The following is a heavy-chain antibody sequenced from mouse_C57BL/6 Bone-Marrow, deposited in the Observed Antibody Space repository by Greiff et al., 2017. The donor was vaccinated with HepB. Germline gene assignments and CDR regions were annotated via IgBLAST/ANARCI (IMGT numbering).Heavy chain of an antibody. Sequence: QVQLKQSGAELARPGASVKLSCKASGYTFTSYGISWVKQRTGQGLEWIGEIYPRSGNTYYNEKFKGKATLTADKSSSTAYMELRSLTSEYSAVYGCARRDGYLPFAYWGQGTLVTVSA. CDR3: ARRDGYLPFAY. CDR2: IYPRSGNT. D-gene: IGHD2-3*01. J-gene: IGHJ3*01. V-gene: IGHV1-81*01. CDR1: GYTFTSYG.